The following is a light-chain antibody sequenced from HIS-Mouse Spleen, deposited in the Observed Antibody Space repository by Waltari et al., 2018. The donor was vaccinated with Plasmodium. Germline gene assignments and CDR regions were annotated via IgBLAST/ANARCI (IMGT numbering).Light chain of an antibody. CDR3: MIWHSSAVV. J-gene: IGLJ2*01. CDR1: SGINVGTYR. CDR2: YKADSDK. V-gene: IGLV5-45*03. Sequence: QAVLTQPSSLSASPGASASLTCTLRSGINVGTYRIYWYQQKPGSPPQYLLRYKADSDKQQGSGVPSRFSGSKDASANAGILLISGLQAEDEAGYYCMIWHSSAVVFGGGTKLTVL.